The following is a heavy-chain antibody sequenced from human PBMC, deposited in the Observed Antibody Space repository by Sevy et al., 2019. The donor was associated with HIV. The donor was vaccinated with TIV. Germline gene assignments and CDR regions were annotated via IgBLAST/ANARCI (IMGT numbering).Heavy chain of an antibody. Sequence: GESLKISCAASGFTFSSYSMNWVHQAPGKGLEWVASISSSSSYIYYADSVKGRFTISRDNAKNSLYLQMNSLRAEDTAVYYCARGDSSSSLDYYGMDVWGQGTTVTVSS. CDR2: ISSSSSYI. J-gene: IGHJ6*02. CDR1: GFTFSSYS. V-gene: IGHV3-21*01. CDR3: ARGDSSSSLDYYGMDV. D-gene: IGHD6-6*01.